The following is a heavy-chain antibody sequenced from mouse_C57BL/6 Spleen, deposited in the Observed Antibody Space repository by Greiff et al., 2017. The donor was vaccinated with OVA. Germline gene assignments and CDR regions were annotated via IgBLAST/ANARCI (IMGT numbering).Heavy chain of an antibody. J-gene: IGHJ3*01. CDR2: INPSSGYT. D-gene: IGHD2-10*02. CDR1: GYTFTSYW. CDR3: ARGQYLAY. V-gene: IGHV1-7*01. Sequence: QVQLQQSGADLAQPGASVKLSCKASGYTFTSYWMHWVHQRPGPGLEWIGYINPSSGYTKYTQKIKDKATLTADKSSSTAYMQLSSLTYEDSAVYYGARGQYLAYWGQGTLVTVSA.